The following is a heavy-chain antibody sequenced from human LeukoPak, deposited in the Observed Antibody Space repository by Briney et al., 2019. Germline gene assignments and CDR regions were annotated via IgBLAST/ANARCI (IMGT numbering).Heavy chain of an antibody. J-gene: IGHJ4*02. Sequence: GGSLRLSCAASGFTFSSYGMHWVRQAPGKGLEWVAFIRYDGSNKYYADPVKGRFTISRDNSKNTLYLQMNSLRAEDTAVYYCAKEMSTYYDFWSGEPFDYWGQGTLVTVSS. V-gene: IGHV3-30*02. CDR1: GFTFSSYG. CDR3: AKEMSTYYDFWSGEPFDY. CDR2: IRYDGSNK. D-gene: IGHD3-3*01.